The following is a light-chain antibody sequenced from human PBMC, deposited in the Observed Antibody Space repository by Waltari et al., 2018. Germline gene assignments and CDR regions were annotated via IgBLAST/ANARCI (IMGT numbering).Light chain of an antibody. CDR1: SGHSTNV. CDR2: VNSDGSH. Sequence: QLVLTQSPSASASLGASVKLTCTLSSGHSTNVIAWLQKRPEKGPLYLIKVNSDGSHNKGDEMPDRFSGSSSGAERYLTISSRQSEDEADYYCQTGGHGTWVFGGGTKLSVL. CDR3: QTGGHGTWV. J-gene: IGLJ3*02. V-gene: IGLV4-69*01.